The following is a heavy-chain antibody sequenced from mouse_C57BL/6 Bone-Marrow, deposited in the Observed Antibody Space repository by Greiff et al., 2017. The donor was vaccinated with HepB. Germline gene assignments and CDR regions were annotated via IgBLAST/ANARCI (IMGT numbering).Heavy chain of an antibody. Sequence: DVQLQESGGGLVKPGGSLKLSCAASGFTFSDYGMHWVRQAPEKGLEWVAYISSGSSTIYYADTVKGRFTISRDNAKNTLFLQMTSLRSEDTAMYYCARRYGSSYDWYFDVWGTGTTVTVSS. CDR3: ARRYGSSYDWYFDV. V-gene: IGHV5-17*01. CDR2: ISSGSSTI. D-gene: IGHD1-1*01. J-gene: IGHJ1*03. CDR1: GFTFSDYG.